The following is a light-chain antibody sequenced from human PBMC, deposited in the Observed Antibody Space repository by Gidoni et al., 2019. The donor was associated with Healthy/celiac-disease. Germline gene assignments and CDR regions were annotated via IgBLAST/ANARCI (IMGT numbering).Light chain of an antibody. CDR2: GAS. Sequence: EIVMTQSPATLSVSPGERATLSCRASQSVSFNLAWYQQKPGQAPRLLIYGASTRATGIPARFSGSGSGTEFTLTISSLQSEDFAVYYCQQYNNWPPLTFGGXTKVEIK. J-gene: IGKJ4*01. CDR3: QQYNNWPPLT. V-gene: IGKV3-15*01. CDR1: QSVSFN.